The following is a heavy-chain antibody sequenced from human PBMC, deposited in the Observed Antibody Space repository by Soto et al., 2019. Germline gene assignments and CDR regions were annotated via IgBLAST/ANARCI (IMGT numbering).Heavy chain of an antibody. CDR3: ASSYGSGYRASDY. CDR1: GDTFTFYS. V-gene: IGHV1-69*02. D-gene: IGHD3-10*01. Sequence: QVQLVQSGAEVKKPGSSVRVSCKASGDTFTFYSINWVRQAPGLGLEWMGRINPILSMSNYAQRFQGRVTXTXEXXTSTAYRDLSSLRSEDTAMYYCASSYGSGYRASDYWGQGALVTVSS. CDR2: INPILSMS. J-gene: IGHJ4*02.